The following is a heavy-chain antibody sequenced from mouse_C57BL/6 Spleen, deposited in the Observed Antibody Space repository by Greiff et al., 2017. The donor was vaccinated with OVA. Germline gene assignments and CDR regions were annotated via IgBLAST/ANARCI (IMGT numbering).Heavy chain of an antibody. CDR3: ARANWGYAMDY. J-gene: IGHJ4*01. Sequence: EVQLQQSGPGLAKPSQTLSLTCSVTGYSITSDYWNWFRKFPGHKLEYMGYISYSGSTYYNPSLKSRISITRDTSKSQYYLQLNSVTTEDTATYYCARANWGYAMDYWGQGTSVTVSS. CDR2: ISYSGST. CDR1: GYSITSDY. D-gene: IGHD4-1*01. V-gene: IGHV3-8*01.